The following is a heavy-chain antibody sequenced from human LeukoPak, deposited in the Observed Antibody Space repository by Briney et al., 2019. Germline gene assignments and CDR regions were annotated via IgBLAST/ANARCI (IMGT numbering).Heavy chain of an antibody. CDR3: ARGETRNDY. Sequence: GASVKVSCKASGYTFTSYGISWVRQAPGQGLEWMGWIGPYNGNTNLAQKLQGRVTLTTDTSTSTAYLELRSLRSDDTAVYYCARGETRNDYWGQGTLVTVSS. J-gene: IGHJ4*02. CDR1: GYTFTSYG. CDR2: IGPYNGNT. V-gene: IGHV1-18*01. D-gene: IGHD3-16*01.